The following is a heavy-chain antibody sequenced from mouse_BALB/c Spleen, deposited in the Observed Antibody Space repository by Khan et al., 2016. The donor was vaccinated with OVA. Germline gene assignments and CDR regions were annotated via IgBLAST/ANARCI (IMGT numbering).Heavy chain of an antibody. V-gene: IGHV2-4-1*01. J-gene: IGHJ3*01. D-gene: IGHD2-14*01. CDR1: GFSLTTYG. Sequence: QVQLKESGPGLLQPSQSLSITCTVGGFSLTTYGVHWVRQSPGKGLEWLGLIWSGGNTDYNTAFISRLSISKDNSMSQVFFKMNCLQADDTAISYCARKSYMYDFTYWGQGTLVTVSA. CDR3: ARKSYMYDFTY. CDR2: IWSGGNT.